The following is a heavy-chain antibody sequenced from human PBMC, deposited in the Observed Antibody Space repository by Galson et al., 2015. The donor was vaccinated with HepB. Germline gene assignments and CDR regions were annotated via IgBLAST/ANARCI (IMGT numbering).Heavy chain of an antibody. D-gene: IGHD1-26*01. CDR2: ISSSSGTI. CDR3: ARAGGSYRLDY. CDR1: TFIFNTYS. Sequence: LRLSCAASTFIFNTYSMNWVRQAPGKGLEWVSYISSSSGTIYYADSVKGRFTISRDNAKNSLYLQMNSLRAEDTAVYYCARAGGSYRLDYWGQGTTVTVSS. V-gene: IGHV3-48*04. J-gene: IGHJ4*03.